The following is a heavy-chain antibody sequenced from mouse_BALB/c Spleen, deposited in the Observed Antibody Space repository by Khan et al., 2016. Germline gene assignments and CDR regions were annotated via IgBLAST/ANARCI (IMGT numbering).Heavy chain of an antibody. J-gene: IGHJ3*01. CDR2: IDPYNGET. CDR3: VDGGHYAD. D-gene: IGHD1-1*01. V-gene: IGHV1-37*01. CDR1: GYSFPDYF. Sequence: VPLQQSGPELVKPGASVKISCKASGYSFPDYFMNWVRQSHGKSLEWIGRIDPYNGETFNNQKFKVKATLTVDKSSRTAHMDLLSLTSEDSAVYYCVDGGHYADWGPGTLVTVS.